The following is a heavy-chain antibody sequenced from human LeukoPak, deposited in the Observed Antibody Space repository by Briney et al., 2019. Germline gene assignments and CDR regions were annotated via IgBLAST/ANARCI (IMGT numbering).Heavy chain of an antibody. Sequence: SETLSLTCTVSGGSISSYYWSWIRQPPGKGLEWIGYIFYSGSTYYKSSLKSRLTISVDTSKNQFSLKLSSVTAADTAVYYCARGYYDVLTNYPKNFDQWGQGTLVTVSS. V-gene: IGHV4-59*08. J-gene: IGHJ4*02. CDR1: GGSISSYY. CDR2: IFYSGST. CDR3: ARGYYDVLTNYPKNFDQ. D-gene: IGHD3-9*01.